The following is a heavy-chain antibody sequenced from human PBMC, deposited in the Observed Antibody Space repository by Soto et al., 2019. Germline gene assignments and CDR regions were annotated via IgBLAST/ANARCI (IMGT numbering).Heavy chain of an antibody. V-gene: IGHV1-2*02. CDR2: INPKFGDA. D-gene: IGHD3-10*02. CDR3: ARNMDYYYGRGSGNGHGV. CDR1: GYTFTAYY. J-gene: IGHJ6*02. Sequence: QVQLVQSGAEVKEPGDSVRVSCEASGYTFTAYYIHWVRRAPGQGLEWMGWINPKFGDATYAQDCQGRVSITRDMSISTVYMELSRLTSDYTAIYYCARNMDYYYGRGSGNGHGVWGQGTTVTVFS.